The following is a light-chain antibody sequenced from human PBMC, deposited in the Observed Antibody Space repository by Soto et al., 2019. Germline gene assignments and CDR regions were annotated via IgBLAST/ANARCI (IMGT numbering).Light chain of an antibody. CDR2: DAS. V-gene: IGKV1D-13*01. CDR1: QGISTL. CDR3: QQFYDYPLT. Sequence: AIPLTQSPSSLSASVGDRATITCRASQGISTLFAWYQQNPGKPPKLLIYDASSLQSGVTSRFSGSGSGTDFTLTISSLQPEDFATYYCQQFYDYPLTFGGGTRVEIK. J-gene: IGKJ4*01.